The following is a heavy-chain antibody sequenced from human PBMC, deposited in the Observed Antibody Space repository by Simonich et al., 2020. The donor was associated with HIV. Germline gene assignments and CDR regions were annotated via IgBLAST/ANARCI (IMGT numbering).Heavy chain of an antibody. Sequence: QVQLVQSGAEVKKPGASVKVSCKASGYTFSSYDINWVRQATGQGLEWMGWMNPNIGNTGYAQKFQGRVTITRNTSISTAYMELSSLRSEDTAVYYCARDLWYSSGWTPHLVDYWGQGTLVTVSS. CDR2: MNPNIGNT. CDR1: GYTFSSYD. J-gene: IGHJ4*02. CDR3: ARDLWYSSGWTPHLVDY. V-gene: IGHV1-8*03. D-gene: IGHD6-19*01.